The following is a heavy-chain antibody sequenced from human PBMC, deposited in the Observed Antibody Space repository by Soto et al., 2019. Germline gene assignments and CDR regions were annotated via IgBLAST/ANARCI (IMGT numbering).Heavy chain of an antibody. CDR2: IYSGGST. CDR1: GFTVSSNY. D-gene: IGHD6-13*01. V-gene: IGHV3-66*01. J-gene: IGHJ4*02. Sequence: EVQLVESGGGLVQPGGSLRLSCAASGFTVSSNYMSWVRQAPGKGLEWVSVIYSGGSTYYADSVKGRFTISRYNSKNTLYLQMNSLRAEATAVYYCARDSSSFRDYWGQGTLVTVSS. CDR3: ARDSSSFRDY.